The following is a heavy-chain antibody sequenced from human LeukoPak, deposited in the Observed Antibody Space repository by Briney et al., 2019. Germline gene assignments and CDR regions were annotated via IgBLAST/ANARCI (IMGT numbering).Heavy chain of an antibody. CDR3: ARYDSRGSASTRFDY. Sequence: SETLSLTCAVSGYSLGKNYYWGWIRQPPREGLEWIGRIYGTGSTSYNPSLMNRVTMSVDTSKNHFSLKLTSVTAADTAVYYCARYDSRGSASTRFDYWGQGILVTISS. V-gene: IGHV4-38-2*01. J-gene: IGHJ4*02. CDR2: IYGTGST. CDR1: GYSLGKNYY. D-gene: IGHD3-16*01.